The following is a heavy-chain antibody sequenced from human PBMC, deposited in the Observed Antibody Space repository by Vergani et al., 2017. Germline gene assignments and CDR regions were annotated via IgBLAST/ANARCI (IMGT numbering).Heavy chain of an antibody. D-gene: IGHD3-3*01. J-gene: IGHJ5*02. CDR1: GGSISSHY. CDR2: IYYSGST. Sequence: QVQLQESGPGLVKPSETLSLTCTVSGGSISSHYWSWIRQPPGKGLEWIGYIYYSGSTNYNPSLKSRVTISVDTSKNQCSLKLSSVTAADTAVYYCARDSYDFWSGYPNGWFDPWGQGTLVTVSS. V-gene: IGHV4-59*11. CDR3: ARDSYDFWSGYPNGWFDP.